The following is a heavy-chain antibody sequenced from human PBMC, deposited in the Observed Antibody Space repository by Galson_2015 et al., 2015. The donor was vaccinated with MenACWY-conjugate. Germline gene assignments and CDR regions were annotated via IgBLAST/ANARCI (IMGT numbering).Heavy chain of an antibody. CDR1: GYTFTSYA. CDR3: ARDKSGYSSGWYYFDY. J-gene: IGHJ4*02. D-gene: IGHD6-19*01. V-gene: IGHV1-3*01. Sequence: SVKVSCKASGYTFTSYAMRWVRQAPGQRLEWMGWINAGNGNTKYSQKFQGRVTITRDTSASTAYMELSSLRSEDTAVYYCARDKSGYSSGWYYFDYWGQGTLVTVSS. CDR2: INAGNGNT.